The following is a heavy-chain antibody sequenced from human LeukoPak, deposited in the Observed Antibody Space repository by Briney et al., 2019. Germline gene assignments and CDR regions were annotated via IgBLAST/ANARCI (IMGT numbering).Heavy chain of an antibody. Sequence: GGSLRLSCAASGSTFSSYSMNWVRQAPGKGLEWVSYISSSSSTIYYADSVKGRFTISRDNAKNSLYLQMNSLRDEDTAVYYCARDLGELELYYFDYWGQGTLVTVSS. CDR1: GSTFSSYS. J-gene: IGHJ4*02. V-gene: IGHV3-48*02. CDR2: ISSSSSTI. CDR3: ARDLGELELYYFDY. D-gene: IGHD1-26*01.